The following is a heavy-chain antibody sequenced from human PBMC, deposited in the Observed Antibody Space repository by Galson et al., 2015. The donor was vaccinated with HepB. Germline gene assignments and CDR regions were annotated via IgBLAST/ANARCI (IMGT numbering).Heavy chain of an antibody. CDR2: IRSKAYGGTT. J-gene: IGHJ4*02. D-gene: IGHD2-21*02. CDR3: ARDQTTSSPLLFDY. Sequence: SLRLSCAASGFTFGEHAMSWFRQAPGKGLEWVGFIRSKAYGGTTEYAASAKGRFTISRDDSKSIAYLQMNSLKTEDTAVYYCARDQTTSSPLLFDYWGQGTLVTVSS. CDR1: GFTFGEHA. V-gene: IGHV3-49*03.